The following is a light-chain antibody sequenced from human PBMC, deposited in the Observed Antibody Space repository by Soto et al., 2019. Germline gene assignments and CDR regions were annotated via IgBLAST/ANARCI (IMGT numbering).Light chain of an antibody. CDR3: QQRSNSYT. Sequence: EIVLTQSPATRSFSPGEKATLSCRPSQSVTSYLPWYQQKPGQAPRLLIYDASNRATGIPARFSGSGSGTDFTLTISSLEPEDFAVYYCQQRSNSYTFGQGTKLEIK. CDR1: QSVTSY. J-gene: IGKJ2*01. V-gene: IGKV3-11*01. CDR2: DAS.